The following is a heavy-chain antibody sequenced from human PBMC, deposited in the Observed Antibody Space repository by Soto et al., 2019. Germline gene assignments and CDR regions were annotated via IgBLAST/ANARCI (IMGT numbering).Heavy chain of an antibody. V-gene: IGHV1-8*01. Sequence: QVQLVQSGAEVKKPGASVKVSCKASGYIFTNYDVHWVRQATGQGLEWMRWMNPNRGNTGYSQKFQGRVSMTMNTSISTAYMELSSLRLEDTAVYYCARSYDFWSDLNSGFDPWGQGTLVTVSS. J-gene: IGHJ5*02. D-gene: IGHD3-3*01. CDR1: GYIFTNYD. CDR2: MNPNRGNT. CDR3: ARSYDFWSDLNSGFDP.